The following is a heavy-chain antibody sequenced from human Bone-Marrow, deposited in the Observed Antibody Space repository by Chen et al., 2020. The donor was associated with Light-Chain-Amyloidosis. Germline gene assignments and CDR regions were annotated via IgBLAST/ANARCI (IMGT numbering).Heavy chain of an antibody. J-gene: IGHJ4*02. D-gene: IGHD2-2*02. Sequence: VQLVQSGAEVKKPGASVRVSCKASGYTFNDYYMHWLRQAPGQGLEWMGCINHAGGDTEFAQGFQGRVTLTRDTSISTVYMDLSGLTSDDTAVYFCARARQCSSTSCYTKYFDYWGQGTLVTVSS. V-gene: IGHV1-2*02. CDR1: GYTFNDYY. CDR3: ARARQCSSTSCYTKYFDY. CDR2: INHAGGDT.